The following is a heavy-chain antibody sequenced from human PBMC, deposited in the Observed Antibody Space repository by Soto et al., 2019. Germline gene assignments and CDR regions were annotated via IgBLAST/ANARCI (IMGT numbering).Heavy chain of an antibody. CDR2: IFYSGTT. D-gene: IGHD1-1*01. V-gene: IGHV4-30-4*01. J-gene: IGHJ6*02. CDR3: ARDLWVEPELYYYGMDV. CDR1: GDSISSADYY. Sequence: QVQLQESGPGLVRPSQTLSLTCTVSGDSISSADYYWSWIRQTPEKGLEWIGHIFYSGTTYYNPSRKSRLTISVDTSKNRFSLRLTSVTAADTAVYYCARDLWVEPELYYYGMDVWGQGTTVTVSS.